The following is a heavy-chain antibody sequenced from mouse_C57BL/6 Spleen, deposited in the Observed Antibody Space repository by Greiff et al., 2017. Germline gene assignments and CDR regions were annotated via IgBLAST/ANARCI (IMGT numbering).Heavy chain of an antibody. CDR1: GYTFTNYW. J-gene: IGHJ4*01. V-gene: IGHV1-63*01. CDR3: ARRNEADAMDY. CDR2: IYPGGGYT. Sequence: VKLVESGAELVRPGTSVKMSCKASGYTFTNYWIGWAKQRPGHGLEWIGDIYPGGGYTNYNDKFKGKATLTADKSSSTAYMQFSSLTSEDSAIYYCARRNEADAMDYWGQGTSVTVSS.